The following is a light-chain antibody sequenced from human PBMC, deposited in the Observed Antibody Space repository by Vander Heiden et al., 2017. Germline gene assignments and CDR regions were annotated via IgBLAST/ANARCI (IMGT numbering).Light chain of an antibody. CDR1: QGINNY. CDR2: AAS. CDR3: QKYNSTPWT. J-gene: IGKJ1*01. V-gene: IGKV1-27*01. Sequence: DIHMTHSPSPLSASVGDRVPITRRASQGINNYLAWYQQKPGKVPKLLIYAASTLQSGVPDRFSGSGSGTDFTLTISSLQPEDVATYYCQKYNSTPWTFGQGTKVEIK.